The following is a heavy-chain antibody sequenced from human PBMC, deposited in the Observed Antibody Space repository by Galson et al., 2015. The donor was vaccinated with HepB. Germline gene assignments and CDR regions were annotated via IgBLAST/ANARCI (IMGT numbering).Heavy chain of an antibody. J-gene: IGHJ6*02. D-gene: IGHD4-17*01. V-gene: IGHV5-10-1*01. CDR2: IDPSDSYT. CDR3: ARQKGDYNYYYYYGMDV. CDR1: GYSFTSYW. Sequence: QSGAEVKKPGESLRISCKGSGYSFTSYWISWVRQMPGKGLEWMGRIDPSDSYTNYSPSFQGHVTISADKSISTAYLQWSSLKASDTAMYYCARQKGDYNYYYYYGMDVWGQGTTVTVSS.